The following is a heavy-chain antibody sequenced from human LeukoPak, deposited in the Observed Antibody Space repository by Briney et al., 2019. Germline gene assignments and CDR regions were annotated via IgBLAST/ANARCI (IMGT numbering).Heavy chain of an antibody. CDR2: IYYSGST. J-gene: IGHJ5*02. CDR1: GGSIGSYY. D-gene: IGHD6-13*01. Sequence: SETLSLTCTVSGGSIGSYYWSWIRQPPGKGLEWIGYIYYSGSTNYNPSLKSRVTISVDTSKNQFSLKLSSVTAADTAVYYCARDGYSSSWYHDNWFDPWGQGTLVTVSS. CDR3: ARDGYSSSWYHDNWFDP. V-gene: IGHV4-59*01.